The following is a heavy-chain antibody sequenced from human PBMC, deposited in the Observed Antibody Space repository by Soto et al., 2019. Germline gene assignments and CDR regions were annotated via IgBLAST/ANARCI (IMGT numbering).Heavy chain of an antibody. CDR1: AYPFASYS. CDR3: ARESEDLTSNFDY. Sequence: GPLRLSCAASAYPFASYSMNWVRQVPGKGLEWVSSISSTTNYIYYGDSMKGRFTISRDNAKNSLYLEMNSLRAEDTAVYYCARESEDLTSNFDYWGQGTLVTVSS. V-gene: IGHV3-21*06. J-gene: IGHJ4*02. CDR2: ISSTTNYI.